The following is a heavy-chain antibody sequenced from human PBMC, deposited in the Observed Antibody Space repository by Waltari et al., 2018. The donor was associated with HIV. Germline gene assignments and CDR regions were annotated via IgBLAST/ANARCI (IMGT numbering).Heavy chain of an antibody. J-gene: IGHJ6*02. V-gene: IGHV3-21*02. D-gene: IGHD3-3*01. CDR2: ISSSTTYK. CDR1: GFTFSTSN. Sequence: EVQLVESGGGLVKPGGSLRLACAASGFTFSTSNMNWVRQAPGKGLERISSISSSTTYKNYAESVKGRFTISRDNAKKSLYLQMNSLRAEDTAVYYCARDWSAYDEPDYYYAMDVWGQGTTVTVSS. CDR3: ARDWSAYDEPDYYYAMDV.